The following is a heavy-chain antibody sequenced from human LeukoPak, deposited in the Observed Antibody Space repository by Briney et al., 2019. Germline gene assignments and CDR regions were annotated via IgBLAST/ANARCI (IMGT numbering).Heavy chain of an antibody. CDR1: GFTFSSYA. CDR3: ARVGDFSVAAFDI. Sequence: LTGGSLRLSCAASGFTFSSYAMSWVRQAPGKGLEWVSAISGSGGSTYYADSVKGRFTISRDNSKNTLYLQMGSLRTEDMAVYYCARVGDFSVAAFDIWGQGTMVTVSS. J-gene: IGHJ3*02. D-gene: IGHD3-16*01. V-gene: IGHV3-23*01. CDR2: ISGSGGST.